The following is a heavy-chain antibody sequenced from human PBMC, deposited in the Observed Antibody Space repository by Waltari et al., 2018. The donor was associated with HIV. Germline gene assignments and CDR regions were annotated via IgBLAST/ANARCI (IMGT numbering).Heavy chain of an antibody. V-gene: IGHV1-2*02. D-gene: IGHD5-12*01. Sequence: QVHLVQSGAEVKEPGASVTVSCQPSGYTFAYYIIHWVRQAPGQGLEWMGWIECNTGDTTQAQKFQDRITMTMNPSLSTAYMELNRLTSDDTAVYYCARETYSPGKKFDFWGQGSLVTVSS. CDR1: GYTFAYYI. CDR2: IECNTGDT. CDR3: ARETYSPGKKFDF. J-gene: IGHJ4*02.